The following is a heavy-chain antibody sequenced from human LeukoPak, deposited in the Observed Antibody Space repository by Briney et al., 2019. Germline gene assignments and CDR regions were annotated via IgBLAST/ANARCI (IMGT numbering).Heavy chain of an antibody. Sequence: GSLRLSCAASGFTFSSYWMSWVRQAPGKGLEWIGSIYYSGSTNYNPSLKSRVTISVDESKNQFSLKLSSVTAADTAVYYCARLNPYLYYFDYWGQGTLVTVTS. V-gene: IGHV4-4*02. J-gene: IGHJ4*02. CDR2: IYYSGST. CDR1: GFTFSSYW. D-gene: IGHD1-14*01. CDR3: ARLNPYLYYFDY.